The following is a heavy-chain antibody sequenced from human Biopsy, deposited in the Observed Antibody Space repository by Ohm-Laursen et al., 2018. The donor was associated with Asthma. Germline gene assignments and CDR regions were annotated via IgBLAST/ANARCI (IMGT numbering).Heavy chain of an antibody. Sequence: SLRLSCAASGFTFSDYCMSWIRQAPGKGLEWISYINGKSNSIEYADSVKGRFTISRDNAKNSLYLQMNSLRAEDTAAYYCARDSYSSGLYDDFESWGQGTLVTVSS. V-gene: IGHV3-11*04. CDR1: GFTFSDYC. D-gene: IGHD6-19*01. J-gene: IGHJ4*02. CDR2: INGKSNSI. CDR3: ARDSYSSGLYDDFES.